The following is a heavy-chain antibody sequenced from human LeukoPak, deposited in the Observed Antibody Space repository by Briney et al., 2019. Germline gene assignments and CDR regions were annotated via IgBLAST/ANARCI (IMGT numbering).Heavy chain of an antibody. CDR2: INPSGGST. CDR3: ARDLWSLDY. CDR1: GYTFTSYY. Sequence: ASVKVSCKAPGYTFTSYYMHWVRQAPGQGLEWMGLINPSGGSTSYAQKFQGRVTMTRDTSTSTAYMELSSLRSEDTAVYYCARDLWSLDYWGQGTLVTVSS. J-gene: IGHJ4*02. D-gene: IGHD3-3*01. V-gene: IGHV1-46*01.